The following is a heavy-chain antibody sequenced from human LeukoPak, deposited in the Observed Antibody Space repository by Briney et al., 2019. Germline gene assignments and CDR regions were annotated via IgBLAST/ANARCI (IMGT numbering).Heavy chain of an antibody. V-gene: IGHV1-18*01. J-gene: IGHJ6*02. Sequence: ASVKVSCKASGYTFTSYGISWVRQAPGQGLEWMGWICAYNGNTNYAQKLQGRVTMTTDTSTSTAYMELRSLRSDDTAVYYCAREILYDSSGYYHYGMDVWGQGTTVTVSS. CDR1: GYTFTSYG. D-gene: IGHD3-22*01. CDR3: AREILYDSSGYYHYGMDV. CDR2: ICAYNGNT.